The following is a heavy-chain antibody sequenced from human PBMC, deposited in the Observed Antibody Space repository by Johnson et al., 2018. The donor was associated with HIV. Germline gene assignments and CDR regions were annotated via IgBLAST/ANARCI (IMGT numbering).Heavy chain of an antibody. CDR1: GFTFSSYA. CDR2: ISYDGSNK. Sequence: QMQLVESGGGVVQPGRSLRLSCAASGFTFSSYAMHWVRQAPGKGLEWVAVISYDGSNKYYADSVKGRFTISRDNSKNTLYLQMNSLRAEDTALYYCARLRGYSGYDSFDIWGQGTMVTVSS. D-gene: IGHD5-12*01. V-gene: IGHV3-30*04. J-gene: IGHJ3*02. CDR3: ARLRGYSGYDSFDI.